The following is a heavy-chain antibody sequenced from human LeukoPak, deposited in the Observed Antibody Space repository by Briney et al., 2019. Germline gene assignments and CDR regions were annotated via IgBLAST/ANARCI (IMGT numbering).Heavy chain of an antibody. Sequence: GGSLRLSCAASGFTFSSYWMHWVRQAPGKGLVWVSRINNGGSTTDYADSVKGRFTISRDNAKNTLYLQMNSLRGEDTAVYYCTRDRNGPFDYWGQGPRSPSPQ. J-gene: IGHJ4*02. CDR3: TRDRNGPFDY. CDR2: INNGGSTT. CDR1: GFTFSSYW. D-gene: IGHD2-8*01. V-gene: IGHV3-74*01.